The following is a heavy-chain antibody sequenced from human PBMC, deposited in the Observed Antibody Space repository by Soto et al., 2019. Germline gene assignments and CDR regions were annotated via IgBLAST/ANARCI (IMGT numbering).Heavy chain of an antibody. CDR1: GFTFRSFA. Sequence: PGGSLRLSXAASGFTFRSFAMSWVRQAPGKGLEWVSAISGSGGSTYYADSVKGRFTISRDNSKNTLYLQMNSLRAEDTAVYYCAKSYCTNGVCRQLHYYFDYWGQGTLVTVSS. J-gene: IGHJ4*02. D-gene: IGHD2-8*01. V-gene: IGHV3-23*01. CDR2: ISGSGGST. CDR3: AKSYCTNGVCRQLHYYFDY.